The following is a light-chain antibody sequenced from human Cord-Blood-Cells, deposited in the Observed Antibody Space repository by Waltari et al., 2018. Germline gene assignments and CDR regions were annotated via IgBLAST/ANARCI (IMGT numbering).Light chain of an antibody. V-gene: IGLV2-14*01. CDR2: YVS. CDR3: SSYTSSSTFYV. CDR1: RSDVGGYNY. J-gene: IGLJ1*01. Sequence: QSALTQPASVSGSPGQSITISCTGTRSDVGGYNYVSWYQQHPGKAPKLMIYYVSNRPSGVSNRFSGSKSGNTASLTISGLQAEDEADYYCSSYTSSSTFYVFGTGTKVTVL.